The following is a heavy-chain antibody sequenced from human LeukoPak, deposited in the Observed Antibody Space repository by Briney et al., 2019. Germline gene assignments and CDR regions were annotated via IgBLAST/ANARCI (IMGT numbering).Heavy chain of an antibody. Sequence: GVSVEVSCKASGYTFTNYGVSWVRQAPGQGLEWMGWINAYNGDTHYAQNLQGRLTMTTDTSTSTAFMELRSLRPDDTAVYYCARWGLVAPGTYYYYYMDVWGRGTTVTVSS. V-gene: IGHV1-18*01. D-gene: IGHD2-2*01. CDR3: ARWGLVAPGTYYYYYMDV. CDR1: GYTFTNYG. J-gene: IGHJ6*03. CDR2: INAYNGDT.